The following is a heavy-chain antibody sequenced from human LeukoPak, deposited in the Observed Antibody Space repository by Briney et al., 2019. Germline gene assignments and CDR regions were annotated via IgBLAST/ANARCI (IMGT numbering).Heavy chain of an antibody. CDR1: GGSISSYY. J-gene: IGHJ4*02. CDR3: ARGRDYYDSSGAFDY. V-gene: IGHV4-59*01. D-gene: IGHD3-22*01. Sequence: SETLSLTCTVSGGSISSYYWSWIRQPPGKRLEWIGHIYYTGSTNYNPSLKSRVTISVDTSKNQISLKLSSVAAADTAVYYCARGRDYYDSSGAFDYWGQGTLVTVSS. CDR2: IYYTGST.